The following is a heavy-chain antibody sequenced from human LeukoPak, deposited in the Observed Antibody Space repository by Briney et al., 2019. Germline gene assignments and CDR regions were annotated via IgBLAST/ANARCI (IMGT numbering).Heavy chain of an antibody. CDR3: VRGFCSTAGCYN. D-gene: IGHD2-2*02. V-gene: IGHV1-8*01. CDR2: MNPNSGDT. Sequence: ASVKVSCKASGYTFTSYNINWVRQATGQGLEWMGWMNPNSGDTGYAQKFQGRVTMTRSTSTSTAYMELSSLRYEDTAVYYCVRGFCSTAGCYNWGQGTRVTVSS. CDR1: GYTFTSYN. J-gene: IGHJ4*02.